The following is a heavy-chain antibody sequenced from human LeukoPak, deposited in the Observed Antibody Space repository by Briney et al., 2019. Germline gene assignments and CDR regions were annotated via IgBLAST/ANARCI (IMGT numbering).Heavy chain of an antibody. CDR3: ARGRGDILTGYYNSFDY. J-gene: IGHJ4*02. CDR1: GFTFSSYW. D-gene: IGHD3-9*01. CDR2: IKQDGSEK. Sequence: PGGSLRLSCAASGFTFSSYWMSWVRQAPGKGLEWVANIKQDGSEKYYVDSVKGRFTISRDNAKNSLYLQMNSLRAEDTAVYYCARGRGDILTGYYNSFDYWGQGTLVTVSS. V-gene: IGHV3-7*01.